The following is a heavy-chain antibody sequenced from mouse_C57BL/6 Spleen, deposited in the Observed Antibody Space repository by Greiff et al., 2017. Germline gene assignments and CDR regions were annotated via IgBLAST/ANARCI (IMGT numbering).Heavy chain of an antibody. V-gene: IGHV1-50*01. CDR2: IDPSDSYT. J-gene: IGHJ2*01. CDR3: ARYGSDYFDY. D-gene: IGHD1-1*01. CDR1: GYTFTSYW. Sequence: VQLQQPGAELVKPGASVKLSCKASGYTFTSYWMQWVKQRPGQGLEWIGEIDPSDSYTNYNQKFKGKATLTVDTSTSTAYMQLSSLTSEDSAVYYCARYGSDYFDYWGEGTTLTVSS.